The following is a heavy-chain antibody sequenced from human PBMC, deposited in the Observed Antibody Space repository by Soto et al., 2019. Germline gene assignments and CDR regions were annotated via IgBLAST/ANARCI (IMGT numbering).Heavy chain of an antibody. D-gene: IGHD1-1*01. CDR3: AKDSSGTLFYYYYYGMDV. V-gene: IGHV3-23*01. CDR2: ISYGGGTT. CDR1: GFNFVDYG. J-gene: IGHJ6*02. Sequence: GGSLRHSCASSGFNFVDYGMSWARQATGKGLEWVSAISYGGGTTYYADSVKGRFTISRDNSKNTLYLQMNSLRAEDTAVYYCAKDSSGTLFYYYYYGMDVWGQGTTVTVSS.